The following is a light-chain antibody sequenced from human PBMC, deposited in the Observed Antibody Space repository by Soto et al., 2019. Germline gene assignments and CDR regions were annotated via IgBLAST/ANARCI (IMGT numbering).Light chain of an antibody. CDR2: DAS. CDR3: HQYNSFWT. V-gene: IGKV1-5*01. Sequence: DIQMTQSPSTLSASVGDRVTITCRASQSISSWLAWYQQKPGKAPRLLIYDASYLERGVPSRFSGSGSGTEITLTISDRQPDDLAPCYCHQYNSFWTFGQGTKVEI. J-gene: IGKJ1*01. CDR1: QSISSW.